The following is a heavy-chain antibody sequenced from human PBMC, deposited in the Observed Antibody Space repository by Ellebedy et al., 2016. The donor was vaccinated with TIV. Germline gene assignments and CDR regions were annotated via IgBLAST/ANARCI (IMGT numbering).Heavy chain of an antibody. Sequence: GGSLRLSCAASGFTFSSYAMSWVRQAPGKGPEWVSVIIGSGVSAYYADSVQGRFTISRDTSRDMLFLQMNSLRAEDTAVYYCARGYCGGDCYWWYFDLWGRGTLVTVSS. V-gene: IGHV3-23*01. CDR2: IIGSGVSA. CDR1: GFTFSSYA. J-gene: IGHJ2*01. D-gene: IGHD2-21*02. CDR3: ARGYCGGDCYWWYFDL.